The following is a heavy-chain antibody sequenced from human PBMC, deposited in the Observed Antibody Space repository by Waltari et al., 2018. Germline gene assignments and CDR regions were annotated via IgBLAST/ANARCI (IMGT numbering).Heavy chain of an antibody. CDR2: IYTSGST. D-gene: IGHD6-19*01. Sequence: QVQLQESGPGLVKPSETLSLTCTVSGGSISSYYCCWIRQPAGKGLEWIGRIYTSGSTNYNPSLKSRVTMSVDTSKNQFSLKLSSVTAADTAVYYCAREWGVAGFFSFDYWGQGTLVTVSS. CDR3: AREWGVAGFFSFDY. V-gene: IGHV4-4*07. CDR1: GGSISSYY. J-gene: IGHJ4*02.